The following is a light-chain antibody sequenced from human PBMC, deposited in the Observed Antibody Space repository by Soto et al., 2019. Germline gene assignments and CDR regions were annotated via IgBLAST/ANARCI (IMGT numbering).Light chain of an antibody. CDR2: AAS. CDR3: QQFNSDPFT. J-gene: IGKJ3*01. Sequence: DIQLTQSPSFLSASVGDRVTITCRASQGITNDLAWYQQKPGKAPKLLIYAASSLQRGAPSTFSGSGFGTEFTLTISSLQPEDFATYFCQQFNSDPFTFGPGTTVDFK. V-gene: IGKV1-9*01. CDR1: QGITND.